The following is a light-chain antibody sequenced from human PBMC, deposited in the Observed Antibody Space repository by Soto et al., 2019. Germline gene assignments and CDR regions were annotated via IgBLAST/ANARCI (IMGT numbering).Light chain of an antibody. V-gene: IGLV1-44*01. J-gene: IGLJ7*01. CDR3: GTWDDSLNGPV. CDR1: SSNIGSNT. CDR2: SNN. Sequence: QSVLTQPPSASGTPGQRVTISCSGTSSNIGSNTVNWYQHLPGTAPKLLIYSNNQRPSGVPDRFSGSKSGSSASLAISGLQSEDEADYYCGTWDDSLNGPVFGGGTQLTVL.